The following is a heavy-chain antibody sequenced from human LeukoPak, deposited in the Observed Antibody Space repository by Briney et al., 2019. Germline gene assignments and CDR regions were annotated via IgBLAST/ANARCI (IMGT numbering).Heavy chain of an antibody. V-gene: IGHV3-7*03. CDR1: GFTFSSYW. CDR3: AREEGSGGYYHGMDV. D-gene: IGHD3-10*01. CDR2: IKQDGSEK. Sequence: GGSLRLSCAASGFTFSSYWMSWVRQAPGKGLEWVANIKQDGSEKYYVDSVKGRFTISRDNAKNSLYLQMNSLRAADTAVYYCAREEGSGGYYHGMDVWGKGTTVTVPS. J-gene: IGHJ6*04.